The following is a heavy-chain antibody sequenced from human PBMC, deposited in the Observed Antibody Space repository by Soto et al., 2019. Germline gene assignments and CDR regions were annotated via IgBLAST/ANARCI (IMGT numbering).Heavy chain of an antibody. D-gene: IGHD3-10*01. Sequence: EVQLVQSGADVKKPGESLKISCEGSGYSFATYWIGWVRQRPGKGLEWMGIIYPDDSDTKYSPSFQGQVTISVDKSISTAYLQWGSLEATDTAMYYCTRTYYGSQPTFDYWGQGTLATVSS. V-gene: IGHV5-51*01. CDR2: IYPDDSDT. CDR1: GYSFATYW. J-gene: IGHJ4*02. CDR3: TRTYYGSQPTFDY.